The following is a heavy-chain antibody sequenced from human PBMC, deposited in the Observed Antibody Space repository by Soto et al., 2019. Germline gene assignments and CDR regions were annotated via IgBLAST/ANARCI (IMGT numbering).Heavy chain of an antibody. V-gene: IGHV1-18*01. Sequence: ASVKVSCKASGYTFSNYGISWVRQAPGQGLEWMGWISAYNGNIKFAQKVQGRVTMTTDTFTSTAYMELRSLRSDDTAVYYCARDHPAEGAAMFDLWGQGTLVTVSS. CDR3: ARDHPAEGAAMFDL. CDR1: GYTFSNYG. CDR2: ISAYNGNI. J-gene: IGHJ5*02. D-gene: IGHD1-26*01.